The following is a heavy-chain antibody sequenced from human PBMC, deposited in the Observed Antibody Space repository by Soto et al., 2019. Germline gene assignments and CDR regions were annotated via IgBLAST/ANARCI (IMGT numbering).Heavy chain of an antibody. D-gene: IGHD4-17*01. CDR2: ISGYSGNA. J-gene: IGHJ4*02. CDR3: AKRTSGTTWGESDY. Sequence: QVQVMQSGAEVKKPGDSVKVSCKTSGYIFGDYGINWVRQAPGQGLEWMGWISGYSGNANLAQKFQGRVTMTTDKSTRTAYMELRRLRSDDTAVYYCAKRTSGTTWGESDYWGQGTLVTVSS. CDR1: GYIFGDYG. V-gene: IGHV1-18*04.